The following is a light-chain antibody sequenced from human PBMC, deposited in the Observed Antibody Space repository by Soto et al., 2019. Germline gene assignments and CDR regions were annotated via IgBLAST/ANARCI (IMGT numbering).Light chain of an antibody. CDR2: GAY. Sequence: EIVMTQSPSTLSVSPGERATLSCRASQSVSSNLAWYQQKPGQAPRLLIYGAYTRATGITARFSGSGSGTEFTLTISSLQSEDFAVYYCQQYNNWPRTVGQGTKVEIK. V-gene: IGKV3-15*01. CDR3: QQYNNWPRT. CDR1: QSVSSN. J-gene: IGKJ1*01.